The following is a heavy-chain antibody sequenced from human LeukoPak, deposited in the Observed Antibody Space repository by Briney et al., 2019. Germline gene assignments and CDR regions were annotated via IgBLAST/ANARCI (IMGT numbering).Heavy chain of an antibody. CDR3: ARDRVTGTWLYYYGMDV. CDR2: INAGNGNT. J-gene: IGHJ6*02. Sequence: ASVKVSCKASGYTFTSYAMHWVRQAPGQRLEWMGWINAGNGNTKYSQKFQGRVTITRDTSASTAYMELSSLRSEDTAVYYRARDRVTGTWLYYYGMDVWGQGTTVTVSS. D-gene: IGHD1-7*01. CDR1: GYTFTSYA. V-gene: IGHV1-3*01.